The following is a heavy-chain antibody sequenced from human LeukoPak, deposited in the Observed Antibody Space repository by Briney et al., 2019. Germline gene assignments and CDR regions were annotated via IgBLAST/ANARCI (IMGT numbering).Heavy chain of an antibody. D-gene: IGHD7-27*01. J-gene: IGHJ4*02. CDR1: GGSISSGSYY. CDR2: IYTSGST. CDR3: AREEANSGCLDY. Sequence: SQTLSLTCTVSGGSISSGSYYWSWIRQPVGKGLEWIGRIYTSGSTNYNPSLKSRVTISVDTSKNQFSLKLSSVTAADTAVYYCAREEANSGCLDYWGQGTLVTVSS. V-gene: IGHV4-61*02.